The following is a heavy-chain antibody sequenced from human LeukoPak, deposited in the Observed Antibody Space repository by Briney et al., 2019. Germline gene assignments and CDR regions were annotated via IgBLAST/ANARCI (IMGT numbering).Heavy chain of an antibody. CDR1: GYTLTELS. D-gene: IGHD2-15*01. CDR3: ATDLVVRGYCSGGTCYDY. V-gene: IGHV1-24*01. J-gene: IGHJ4*02. CDR2: FDPENDET. Sequence: ASVKVSCKVSGYTLTELSMHWVRPAPGKGLEWMGGFDPENDETVYAQKFQGRVTMTEDTSTDTAYMELSSLRSEDTAICYCATDLVVRGYCSGGTCYDYWGQGTLVTVSS.